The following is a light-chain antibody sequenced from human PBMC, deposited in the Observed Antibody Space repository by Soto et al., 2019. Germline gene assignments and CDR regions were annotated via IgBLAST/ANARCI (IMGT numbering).Light chain of an antibody. CDR3: QQYNSQWT. Sequence: EIVLTQSPGTLSLSPGERATLSCRASQSVGSSYLAWYQQKPSQAPRLLIYAASSRAAGIPDRFSGSGSGTEFTLTISSLQPDDFATYYCQQYNSQWTFGQGTKVDI. V-gene: IGKV3-20*01. CDR2: AAS. J-gene: IGKJ1*01. CDR1: QSVGSSY.